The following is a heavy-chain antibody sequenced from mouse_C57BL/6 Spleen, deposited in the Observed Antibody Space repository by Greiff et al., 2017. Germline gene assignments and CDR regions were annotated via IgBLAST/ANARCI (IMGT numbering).Heavy chain of an antibody. CDR3: ARGRTGTANFDY. V-gene: IGHV1-69*01. CDR1: GYTFTSYW. CDR2: IDPSDSYT. Sequence: QVQLQQPGAELVMPGASVKLSCKASGYTFTSYWMHWVKQRPGQGLEWIGEIDPSDSYTNYNQQFKGKSTLTVDKSSSTAYMQLSSLTSEDSAVYYCARGRTGTANFDYWGQGTTLTVSS. J-gene: IGHJ2*01. D-gene: IGHD3-3*01.